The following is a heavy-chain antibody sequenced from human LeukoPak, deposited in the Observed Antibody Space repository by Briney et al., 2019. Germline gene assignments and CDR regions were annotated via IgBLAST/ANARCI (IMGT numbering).Heavy chain of an antibody. J-gene: IGHJ4*02. CDR1: GFTFSSYS. D-gene: IGHD2-2*01. Sequence: GSLRLSCAASGFTFSSYSMTWVRQAPGKGLEWIGEINHSGSTNYNPSLKSRVTISVDTSKNQFSLKLSSVTAADTAVYYCASNTRKRYCSSTSCGTIDYWGQGTLVTVSS. V-gene: IGHV4-34*01. CDR3: ASNTRKRYCSSTSCGTIDY. CDR2: INHSGST.